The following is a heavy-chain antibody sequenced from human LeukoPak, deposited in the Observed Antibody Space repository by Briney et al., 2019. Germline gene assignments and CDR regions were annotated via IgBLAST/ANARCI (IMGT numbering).Heavy chain of an antibody. Sequence: GGSLRLSCAASGFTVSSNYMSWVRQAPGKGLEWVSVIYSGGSTYYADSVKGRFTISRDNSKNTLYLQMNSLRAEDTAVYYCARELVAGIAVAGYAFDIWGQGTMVTVSS. CDR2: IYSGGST. CDR1: GFTVSSNY. J-gene: IGHJ3*02. CDR3: ARELVAGIAVAGYAFDI. D-gene: IGHD6-19*01. V-gene: IGHV3-53*01.